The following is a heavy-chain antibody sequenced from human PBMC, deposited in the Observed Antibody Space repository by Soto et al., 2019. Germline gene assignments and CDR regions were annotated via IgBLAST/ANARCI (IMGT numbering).Heavy chain of an antibody. Sequence: PSETLSLTCTVSGGSISSSSYYWGWIRQPPGKGLEWIGSIYYSGSTYYNPSLKSRVTISVDTSKNQFSLKLSSVTAADTAVYYCARHRGRYSGYDSVRWFDPWGQGTLVTVSS. J-gene: IGHJ5*02. CDR2: IYYSGST. CDR3: ARHRGRYSGYDSVRWFDP. D-gene: IGHD5-12*01. CDR1: GGSISSSSYY. V-gene: IGHV4-39*01.